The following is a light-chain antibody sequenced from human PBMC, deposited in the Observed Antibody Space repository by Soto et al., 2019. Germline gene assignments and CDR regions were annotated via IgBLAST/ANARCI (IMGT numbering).Light chain of an antibody. CDR3: QQYNNWPLT. V-gene: IGKV3-15*01. CDR2: GAS. Sequence: EIVMTQSPATLSVSAGERATLSCRASQSVSSNLDWYQQKPGQAPRLLIYGASTRATAIPARFSGSGSGTEYTLTISSLQSEDFAVYYCQQYNNWPLTFGGGTKVEIK. CDR1: QSVSSN. J-gene: IGKJ4*01.